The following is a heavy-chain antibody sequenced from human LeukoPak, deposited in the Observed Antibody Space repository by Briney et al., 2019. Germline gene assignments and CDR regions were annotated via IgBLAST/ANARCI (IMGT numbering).Heavy chain of an antibody. Sequence: GGSLRLSCAASGFTFSSYTMNWVRQAPGKGLEWVSSISTSSSYIYYADSVKGRFTISRDNAKNSLYLQMNSLRAEDTAVYYCAKEDIVATMGYYYYYYMDVWGKGTTVTISS. J-gene: IGHJ6*03. V-gene: IGHV3-21*04. CDR1: GFTFSSYT. CDR3: AKEDIVATMGYYYYYYMDV. CDR2: ISTSSSYI. D-gene: IGHD5-12*01.